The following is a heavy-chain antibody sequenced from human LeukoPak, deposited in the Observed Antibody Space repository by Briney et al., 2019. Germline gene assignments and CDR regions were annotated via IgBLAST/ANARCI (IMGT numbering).Heavy chain of an antibody. Sequence: PSETLSLTCTVSGGSISSYYWSWIRQPPGKGLEWIGYIYYSGSINYNPSLKSRVTISVDTSNNQVSLKLRSVTAADTAVYYCARQDDIVGANTLVHWGQGILVTVSS. CDR1: GGSISSYY. V-gene: IGHV4-59*08. J-gene: IGHJ4*02. CDR3: ARQDDIVGANTLVH. D-gene: IGHD1-26*01. CDR2: IYYSGSI.